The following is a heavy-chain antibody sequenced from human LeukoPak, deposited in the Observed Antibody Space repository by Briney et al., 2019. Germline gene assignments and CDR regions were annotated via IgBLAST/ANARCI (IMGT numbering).Heavy chain of an antibody. Sequence: PGGSLRLSCAASGFIFSDHSMDWVRQAPGKGLEWVGRIRHKLNSYTTEYAASVKGRFTISRDDSKNSVYLQMNSLKNEDTAVYYCARANLPAAGNLDYWGQGTQVTVSS. CDR3: ARANLPAAGNLDY. J-gene: IGHJ4*02. CDR1: GFIFSDHS. D-gene: IGHD6-13*01. CDR2: IRHKLNSYTT. V-gene: IGHV3-72*01.